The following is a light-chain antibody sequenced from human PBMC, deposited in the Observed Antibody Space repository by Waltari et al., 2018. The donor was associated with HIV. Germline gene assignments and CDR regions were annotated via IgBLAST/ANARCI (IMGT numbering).Light chain of an antibody. CDR2: DRD. CDR1: NSNIGNTY. J-gene: IGLJ3*02. Sequence: QSVLTQPPSVSAAPGQKVTIACSGSNSNIGNTYLSWHQQLPGTAPKLLIYDRDKRRSGIPDRVSGSKSGTSATLGITGLQTGDGANYYCVTWDTRLRAVVFGGGTKLTVL. CDR3: VTWDTRLRAVV. V-gene: IGLV1-51*01.